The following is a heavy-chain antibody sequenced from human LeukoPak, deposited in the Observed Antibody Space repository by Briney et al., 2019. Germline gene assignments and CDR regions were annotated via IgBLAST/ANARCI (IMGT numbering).Heavy chain of an antibody. J-gene: IGHJ4*02. V-gene: IGHV3-74*01. CDR3: ARNNWGIDD. D-gene: IGHD7-27*01. CDR1: GFKFSNHW. Sequence: GGSLRLSCAASGFKFSNHWMHWVRQSPGKGLVWVALFNNDGSDTSHADSWEGRFTISRDNAENPLYLQMNSLRVEDTAMYFCARNNWGIDDWGQGTLVTVSS. CDR2: FNNDGSDT.